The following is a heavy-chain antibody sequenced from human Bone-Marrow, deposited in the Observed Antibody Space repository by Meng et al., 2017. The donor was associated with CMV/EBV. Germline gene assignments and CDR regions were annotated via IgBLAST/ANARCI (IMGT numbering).Heavy chain of an antibody. CDR3: ARSYSSSSPGAWFDP. J-gene: IGHJ5*02. D-gene: IGHD6-6*01. V-gene: IGHV1-18*01. CDR1: GYTFTSYG. CDR2: ISAYNGNT. Sequence: ASVKVSCKASGYTFTSYGISWVRQAPGQGLEWTGWISAYNGNTNYAQKLQGRVTMTTDTSTSTAYMELRSLRSDDTAVYYCARSYSSSSPGAWFDPWGQGTLVTVSS.